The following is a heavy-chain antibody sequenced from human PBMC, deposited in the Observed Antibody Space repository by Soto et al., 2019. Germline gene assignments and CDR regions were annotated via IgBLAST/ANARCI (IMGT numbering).Heavy chain of an antibody. CDR3: ARAGYSSSWSYNWFDP. D-gene: IGHD6-13*01. CDR1: GFTFSSYA. V-gene: IGHV3-64*01. Sequence: GGSLRLSCAASGFTFSSYAMHWVRQAPGKGLEYVSAISSNGGSTYYANSVKGRFTISRDNSKNTLYLQMGSLRAEDMAVYYCARAGYSSSWSYNWFDPWGQGTLVTVSS. J-gene: IGHJ5*02. CDR2: ISSNGGST.